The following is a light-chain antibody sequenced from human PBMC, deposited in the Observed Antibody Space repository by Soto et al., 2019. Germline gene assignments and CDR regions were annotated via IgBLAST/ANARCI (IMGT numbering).Light chain of an antibody. V-gene: IGKV1-39*01. CDR3: QQTYITPPT. Sequence: DIQMTNSPSSLSASLGAGVTITCRTSQNINRYLSWYQQKPGTAPKLLIYAASSLQSGVPSRFTGSGLGTDFTLTISSLQPEDFATYFCQQTYITPPTFGQGTKVDIK. J-gene: IGKJ1*01. CDR2: AAS. CDR1: QNINRY.